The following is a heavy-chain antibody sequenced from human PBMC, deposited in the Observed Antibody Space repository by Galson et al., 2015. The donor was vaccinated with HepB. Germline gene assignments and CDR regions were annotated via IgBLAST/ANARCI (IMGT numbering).Heavy chain of an antibody. CDR2: IDPSDSYT. J-gene: IGHJ4*02. CDR1: GYSFTSYW. CDR3: ARLARKRGFGELLLWPDY. V-gene: IGHV5-10-1*01. D-gene: IGHD3-10*01. Sequence: QSGAEVKKPGESLRISCRGSGYSFTSYWISWVRQMPGKGLEWMGRIDPSDSYTNYSPSFQGHVTISADKSISTAYLQWSSLKASDTAMYYCARLARKRGFGELLLWPDYWGQGTLVTVSS.